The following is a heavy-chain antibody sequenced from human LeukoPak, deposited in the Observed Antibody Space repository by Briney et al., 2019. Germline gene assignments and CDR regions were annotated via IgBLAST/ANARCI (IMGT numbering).Heavy chain of an antibody. CDR2: IDPSDSYT. CDR3: GRQDIAAAGLALDY. V-gene: IGHV5-10-1*01. Sequence: GEPLNISCKGSGYSFNNYWISWVRQLPGKGLEWMGRIDPSDSYTNYSPSFQGHVTISADKSVTTLYLQWSSLKASDTAMYYCGRQDIAAAGLALDYWGQGTLVTVSS. J-gene: IGHJ4*02. CDR1: GYSFNNYW. D-gene: IGHD6-13*01.